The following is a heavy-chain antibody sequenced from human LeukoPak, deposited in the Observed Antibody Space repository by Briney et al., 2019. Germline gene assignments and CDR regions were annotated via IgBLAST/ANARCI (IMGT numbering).Heavy chain of an antibody. J-gene: IGHJ4*02. CDR2: ISSGRTE. CDR1: GFTFSIHS. V-gene: IGHV3-48*01. D-gene: IGHD6-13*01. CDR3: ARGYSSSWYFDY. Sequence: GGSLRLSCAASGFTFSIHSLNWVRQAPGKGLEWVSYISSGRTEFYADSVKGRFSISRDNAENSLYLQMNSLSAEDTAVYYCARGYSSSWYFDYWGQGTLVTVSS.